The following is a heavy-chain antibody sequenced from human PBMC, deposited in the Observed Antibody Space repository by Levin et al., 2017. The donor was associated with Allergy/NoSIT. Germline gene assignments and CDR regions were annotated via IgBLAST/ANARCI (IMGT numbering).Heavy chain of an antibody. CDR2: IYYSGTT. CDR3: ARDRVVVTANNYYYYGMDV. CDR1: GGSIRSYH. J-gene: IGHJ6*02. Sequence: SQTLSLTCIVSGGSIRSYHWSWIRQPPGKGLEWIGYIYYSGTTNYNPSLKSRVTISVDTSKNQLSLKVTSVTAADTAVYYCARDRVVVTANNYYYYGMDVWGQGTTVTVSS. V-gene: IGHV4-59*01. D-gene: IGHD2-21*02.